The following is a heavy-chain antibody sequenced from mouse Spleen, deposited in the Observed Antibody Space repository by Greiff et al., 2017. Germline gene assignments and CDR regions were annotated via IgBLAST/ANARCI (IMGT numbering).Heavy chain of an antibody. J-gene: IGHJ2*01. CDR3: AGSKDNWEDF. Sequence: VQLQQPGAELVMPGTSVKLSCKASGYTFTSYWMHWVKQRPGQGLEWIGEIAPSDSYTNYNQNFKGKATLTLDKSSNTAYMQLSSLTSEDSAVYYCAGSKDNWEDFWGQGTTLTVSS. D-gene: IGHD4-1*01. CDR2: IAPSDSYT. V-gene: IGHV1-69*01. CDR1: GYTFTSYW.